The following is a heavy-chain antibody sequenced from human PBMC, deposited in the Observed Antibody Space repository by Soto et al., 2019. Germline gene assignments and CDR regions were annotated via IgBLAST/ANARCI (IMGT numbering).Heavy chain of an antibody. V-gene: IGHV5-10-1*01. Sequence: PGESLKISCQGSGYNFASYWISWVRQMPGKGLEWMGRIDPIDSYTNYSPSFQGHVTISADKSISTAYLQWSSLKASDTAMYYCARRYCSSASCTRNYYGMDVWGQGTTVTVSS. CDR2: IDPIDSYT. CDR3: ARRYCSSASCTRNYYGMDV. D-gene: IGHD2-2*01. J-gene: IGHJ6*02. CDR1: GYNFASYW.